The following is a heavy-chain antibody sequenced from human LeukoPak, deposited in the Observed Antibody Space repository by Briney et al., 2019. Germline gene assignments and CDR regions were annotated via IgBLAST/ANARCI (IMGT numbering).Heavy chain of an antibody. CDR1: GFTFDDYA. CDR2: LSWNSGSI. Sequence: PGGSLRLSCAASGFTFDDYAMHWVRQAPGKGLEWVSGLSWNSGSIGYADSVKGRFTISRDNAKNSLYLQMNSLRTEDTALYYCAKGRGSQQSYGMDVWGQGTTVTVSS. CDR3: AKGRGSQQSYGMDV. J-gene: IGHJ6*02. D-gene: IGHD6-13*01. V-gene: IGHV3-9*01.